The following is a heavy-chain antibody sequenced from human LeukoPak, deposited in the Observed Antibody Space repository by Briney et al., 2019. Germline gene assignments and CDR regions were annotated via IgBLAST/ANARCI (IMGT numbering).Heavy chain of an antibody. CDR3: ARDNLYQPLLVPFDY. CDR1: GFTFSSYS. V-gene: IGHV3-21*01. CDR2: ISSSSSYI. D-gene: IGHD2-2*01. Sequence: KAGGSLRLSCAASGFTFSSYSMNWVRQAPGKGLEWVSSISSSSSYIYYADSVKGRFTISRDNAKNSLYLQMNSLRAEDTAVYYCARDNLYQPLLVPFDYWGQGTLVTVSS. J-gene: IGHJ4*02.